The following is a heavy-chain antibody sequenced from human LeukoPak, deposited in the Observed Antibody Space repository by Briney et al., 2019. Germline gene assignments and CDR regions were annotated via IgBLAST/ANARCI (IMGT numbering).Heavy chain of an antibody. D-gene: IGHD6-13*01. J-gene: IGHJ4*02. CDR3: ARVAAAAGYYFDY. V-gene: IGHV4-34*01. CDR1: GGSFSGYY. CDR2: INHSGST. Sequence: SETLSLTCAVYGGSFSGYYWSWIRQPPGKGLEWIGEINHSGSTNYNPSLKSRVTISVDTSKNQFSLKLSSVTAADTAVYYCARVAAAAGYYFDYWGQGTLVTVSS.